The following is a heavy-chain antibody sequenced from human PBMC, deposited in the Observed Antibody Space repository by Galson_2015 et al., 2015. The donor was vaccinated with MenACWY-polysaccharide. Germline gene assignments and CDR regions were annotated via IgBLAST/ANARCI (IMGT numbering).Heavy chain of an antibody. D-gene: IGHD2-2*01. J-gene: IGHJ6*02. CDR2: ISYGETNK. CDR3: ARDYCSRTSCYGLDV. V-gene: IGHV3-30-3*01. Sequence: SLRLSCAASGFTFNSYAMHWVRQAPDKGLEWVAVISYGETNKYYADSVKGRFTISRDNSKNTLYLQMNSLRAEDAAVYYCARDYCSRTSCYGLDVWGQGTTVIVSS. CDR1: GFTFNSYA.